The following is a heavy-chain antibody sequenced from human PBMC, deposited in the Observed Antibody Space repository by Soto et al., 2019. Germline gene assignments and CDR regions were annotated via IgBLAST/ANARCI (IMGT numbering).Heavy chain of an antibody. V-gene: IGHV2-5*02. Sequence: QITLKESGPTLVKPTQTLTLTCTFSGFSLRSSGVGVGWIRQPPGKALEWLALIYWDDDKRYRSSLKSRLTIXKXTAKTQRVLTMTNMDPVDTATYSFARNNYLHNWFDPWGQGTLVTVSS. J-gene: IGHJ5*02. CDR1: GFSLRSSGVG. CDR3: ARNNYLHNWFDP. CDR2: IYWDDDK. D-gene: IGHD1-1*01.